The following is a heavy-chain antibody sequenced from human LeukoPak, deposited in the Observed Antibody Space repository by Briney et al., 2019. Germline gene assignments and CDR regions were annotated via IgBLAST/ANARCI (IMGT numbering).Heavy chain of an antibody. CDR2: ISAYNGNT. CDR1: GYTFTSYG. D-gene: IGHD2-15*01. Sequence: GASVKVSCKASGYTFTSYGISWVRQAPGQGLEWMGWISAYNGNTNYAQKLQGRVTMTTDTSTSTAYMELRSLRSDDTAVYYCARDRYCSGGSCSPVDGVKYFQHWGQGTLVTVSS. J-gene: IGHJ1*01. V-gene: IGHV1-18*01. CDR3: ARDRYCSGGSCSPVDGVKYFQH.